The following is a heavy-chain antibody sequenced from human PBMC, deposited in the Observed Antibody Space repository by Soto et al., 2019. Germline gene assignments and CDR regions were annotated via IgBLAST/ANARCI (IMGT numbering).Heavy chain of an antibody. J-gene: IGHJ4*02. CDR3: ARGGDYTRWYLIDY. CDR2: IYSGGGT. CDR1: GFTVSSNY. V-gene: IGHV3-53*01. D-gene: IGHD6-13*01. Sequence: SGGSLRLSCAASGFTVSSNYMSWVRQAPGKGLEWVSVIYSGGGTSYADSVKGRFTISRDTSKNTLYLQMNSLRAEDTAVYYCARGGDYTRWYLIDYWGQGTLVTVSS.